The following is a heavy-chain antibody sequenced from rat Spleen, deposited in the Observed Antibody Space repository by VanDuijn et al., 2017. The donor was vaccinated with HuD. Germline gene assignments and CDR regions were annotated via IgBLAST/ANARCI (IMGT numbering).Heavy chain of an antibody. V-gene: IGHV5-22*01. Sequence: EVQLVESGGGLVQPGRSLKLSCAASGFTFSDYAMAWVRQSPKKGLEWVASISYEGISTFYGDSVKGRFTISRDNAKDTLYLQLNSLRSEDTATYYGTRVGTMGHTSDYWGQGVLVTVSS. D-gene: IGHD1-7*01. CDR2: ISYEGIST. CDR1: GFTFSDYA. J-gene: IGHJ2*01. CDR3: TRVGTMGHTSDY.